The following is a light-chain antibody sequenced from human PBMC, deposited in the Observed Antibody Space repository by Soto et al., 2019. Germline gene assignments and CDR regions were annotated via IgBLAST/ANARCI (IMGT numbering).Light chain of an antibody. J-gene: IGKJ2*01. CDR3: QHFYNYVYT. CDR2: KAS. CDR1: QSISSW. V-gene: IGKV1-5*03. Sequence: DIQMTQSPSTLSASVGDRVTITCRTSQSISSWLAWYQQKSGNAPKLLIYKASTSDSGVPSRFSSSGSGAEFNLTISSLQHEDFATYYCQHFYNYVYTFGQGTRLEIK.